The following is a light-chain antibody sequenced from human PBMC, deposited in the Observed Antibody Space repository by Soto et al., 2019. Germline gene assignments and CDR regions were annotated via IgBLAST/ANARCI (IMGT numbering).Light chain of an antibody. V-gene: IGKV1-8*01. CDR2: AAS. J-gene: IGKJ4*02. CDR1: QGISSY. Sequence: AIRMTQSPSSFSASTGDRVTITCRASQGISSYLAWYQQKPGKAPKLLIYAASTLQSGVPSRFSGSGSGTDFTLTISCLQSEDFATSYCQQYYSYPLTFGGGNKVEIK. CDR3: QQYYSYPLT.